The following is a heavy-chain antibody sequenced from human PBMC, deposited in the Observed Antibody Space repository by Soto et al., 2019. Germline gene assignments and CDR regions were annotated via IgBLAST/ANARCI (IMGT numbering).Heavy chain of an antibody. Sequence: QVRLQESGPGLVKPSQTLSLTCTVSGGSISSGGYYWSWIRQHPVKGLEWIGYIYYSGSTYYNPSLMSRVTISVDTSKNQFSLKLSSVTAADTAVYYCARIWGIAARQGPLTFDFWGQGTLVTVSS. V-gene: IGHV4-31*03. CDR3: ARIWGIAARQGPLTFDF. CDR2: IYYSGST. D-gene: IGHD6-6*01. J-gene: IGHJ4*02. CDR1: GGSISSGGYY.